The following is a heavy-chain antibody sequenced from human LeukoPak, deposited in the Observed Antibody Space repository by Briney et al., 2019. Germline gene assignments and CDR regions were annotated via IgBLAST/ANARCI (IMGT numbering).Heavy chain of an antibody. Sequence: LVKVSCKASGGTFSSYAISWVRQALGQGLRWMGGIIPIFGTANYAQKFQGRVTITADESTSTAYKELSSLRSEDTAVYYCARANFRDAFDIWGQGTMVTVSS. CDR1: GGTFSSYA. CDR2: IIPIFGTA. D-gene: IGHD4/OR15-4a*01. V-gene: IGHV1-69*01. CDR3: ARANFRDAFDI. J-gene: IGHJ3*02.